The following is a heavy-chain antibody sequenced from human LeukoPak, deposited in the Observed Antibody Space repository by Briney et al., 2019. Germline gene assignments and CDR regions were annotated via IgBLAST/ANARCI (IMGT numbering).Heavy chain of an antibody. Sequence: ASVKVSCKASGYTFTSYGMHWVRQAPGQRLEWMGWINAGNGNTKYSQKFQGRVTITRDTSASTAYMELSSLRSEDTAVYYCARTGDYYYYYGMDVWGQGTTVTVSS. J-gene: IGHJ6*02. V-gene: IGHV1-3*01. CDR2: INAGNGNT. D-gene: IGHD7-27*01. CDR3: ARTGDYYYYYGMDV. CDR1: GYTFTSYG.